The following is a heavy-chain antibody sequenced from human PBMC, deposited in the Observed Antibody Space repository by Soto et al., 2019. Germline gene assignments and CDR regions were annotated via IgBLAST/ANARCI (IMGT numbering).Heavy chain of an antibody. Sequence: ASVKVSCKASGYSFTSYGIGWVRQAPGQGLEWMGWISPFNGNTYYAQKAQGRVTMTTDTSTNTVYMELRSLRSDDTAVYYCTRVQSSDRNYYYGIDVWGQGTTVTVSS. CDR2: ISPFNGNT. V-gene: IGHV1-18*01. CDR3: TRVQSSDRNYYYGIDV. CDR1: GYSFTSYG. J-gene: IGHJ6*02.